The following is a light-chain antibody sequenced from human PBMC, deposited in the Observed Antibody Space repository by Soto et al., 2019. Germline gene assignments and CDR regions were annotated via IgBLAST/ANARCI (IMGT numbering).Light chain of an antibody. Sequence: SVLTQPASVSGSPGQSITISCTGTSSDVGAYNYVSWYQQHPGKAPKLLIYANGNRPSGVPDRFSGSKSGTSASLAITGLQAEDEADYYCQSYDSSLSGSVFGTGTKVTVL. CDR3: QSYDSSLSGSV. J-gene: IGLJ1*01. CDR2: ANG. CDR1: SSDVGAYNY. V-gene: IGLV2-14*03.